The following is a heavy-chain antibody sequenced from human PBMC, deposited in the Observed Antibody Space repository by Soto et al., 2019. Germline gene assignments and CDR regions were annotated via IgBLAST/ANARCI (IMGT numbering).Heavy chain of an antibody. D-gene: IGHD1-20*01. CDR1: GFTFNIYA. CDR3: ATVHNTSRSFDY. V-gene: IGHV3-23*01. CDR2: TGATGRTT. J-gene: IGHJ4*03. Sequence: GGSLRLSCAASGFTFNIYAMTWVRQAPGKGLEWVSTTGATGRTTYYADSVKGRFTVSRDNAKNTLDLQMSNLRAEDTAVYYCATVHNTSRSFDYWGQGTTVTVSS.